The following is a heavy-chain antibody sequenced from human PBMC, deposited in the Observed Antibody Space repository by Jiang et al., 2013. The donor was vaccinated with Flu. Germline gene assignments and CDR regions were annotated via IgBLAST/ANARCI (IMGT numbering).Heavy chain of an antibody. CDR3: ARVYWLVHKNNWFDP. J-gene: IGHJ5*02. V-gene: IGHV1-69*01. D-gene: IGHD6-19*01. Sequence: QKFQGRVTITADESTSTAYMELSSLRSEDTAVYYCARVYWLVHKNNWFDPWGQGTLVTVSS.